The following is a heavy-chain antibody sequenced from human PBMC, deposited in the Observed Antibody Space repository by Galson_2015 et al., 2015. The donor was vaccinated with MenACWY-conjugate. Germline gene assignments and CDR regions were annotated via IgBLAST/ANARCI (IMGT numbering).Heavy chain of an antibody. V-gene: IGHV3-48*02. CDR2: IASGTGSTI. D-gene: IGHD5-24*01. CDR3: GRDNNWAVDF. Sequence: SLRLSCAASGFTFNTYNMHWVRQAPGKGLEWLSFIASGTGSTIHYTDSVKGRFTISRDNAKNSLYLQMNSLRDEDTALYYCGRDNNWAVDFWGPGTLVTVSS. CDR1: GFTFNTYN. J-gene: IGHJ4*02.